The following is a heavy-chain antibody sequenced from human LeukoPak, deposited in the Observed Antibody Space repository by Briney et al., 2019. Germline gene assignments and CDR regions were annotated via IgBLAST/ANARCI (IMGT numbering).Heavy chain of an antibody. CDR3: AKHSGSYFIYYVDS. V-gene: IGHV3-23*01. CDR1: GFSFSSHW. Sequence: GGSLRLSCAASGFSFSSHWMSWVRQAPGKGLEWVSTISGSAYNTYYADSVKGRFTISRDNSANTLYLQMNSLRAEDTALYYCAKHSGSYFIYYVDSWGQGTLVTVSS. CDR2: ISGSAYNT. D-gene: IGHD1-26*01. J-gene: IGHJ4*02.